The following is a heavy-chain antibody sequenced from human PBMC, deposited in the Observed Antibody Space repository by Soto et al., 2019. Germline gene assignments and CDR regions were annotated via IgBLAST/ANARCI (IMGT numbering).Heavy chain of an antibody. CDR1: GFTFSNYA. CDR2: ISGSGERT. Sequence: PGGSLRLSCAASGFTFSNYAMSWVRQAPGQGLEWVSGISGSGERTRYADSVKGRLTISRDNSKNTLYLQMNSLRAEDTAIYYCAKAYSSSWYGFDYWGQGTQVTVSS. CDR3: AKAYSSSWYGFDY. D-gene: IGHD6-13*01. J-gene: IGHJ4*02. V-gene: IGHV3-23*01.